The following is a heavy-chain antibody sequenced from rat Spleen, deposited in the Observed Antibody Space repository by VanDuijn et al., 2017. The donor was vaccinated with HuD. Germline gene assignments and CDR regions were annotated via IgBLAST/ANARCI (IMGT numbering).Heavy chain of an antibody. D-gene: IGHD1-9*01. CDR2: INSAGST. V-gene: IGHV3-3*01. J-gene: IGHJ2*01. CDR3: ARLGYYGYNYFDY. CDR1: GYSITSSYR. Sequence: EVQLQESGPGLVKPSQSLSLTCSVTGYSITSSYRWNWIRKFPGNKLEWMGYINSAGSTNYNPSLKSRISITRDTSKNQFFLQVNSVTTEDTATYYCARLGYYGYNYFDYWGQGVMVTVSS.